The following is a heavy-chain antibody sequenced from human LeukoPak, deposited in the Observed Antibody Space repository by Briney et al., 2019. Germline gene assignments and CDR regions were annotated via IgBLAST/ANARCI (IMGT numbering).Heavy chain of an antibody. J-gene: IGHJ5*02. Sequence: SETLSLTCAVSGYSISSGYYWGWIRQPPGKGLEWIGGIYHSGSTYYNPSLKSRVTISVDTSKNQFSLKLSSVTAADTAVYYWSRVDKAMAWENRFDPLGQGNLVNVSS. CDR1: GYSISSGYY. CDR2: IYHSGST. D-gene: IGHD5-18*01. V-gene: IGHV4-38-2*01. CDR3: SRVDKAMAWENRFDP.